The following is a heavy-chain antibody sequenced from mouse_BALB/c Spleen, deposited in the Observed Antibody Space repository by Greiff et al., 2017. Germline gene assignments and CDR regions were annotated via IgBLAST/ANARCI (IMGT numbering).Heavy chain of an antibody. Sequence: EVKLVESGGGLVQPGGSRKLSCAASGFTFSSFGMHWVRQAPEKGLEWVAYISSGSSTIYYADTVKGRFTISRDNPKNTLFLQMTSLRSEDTAMYYCARLGLREGDYLDCWGQGTTLTVAS. CDR2: ISSGSSTI. J-gene: IGHJ2*01. CDR1: GFTFSSFG. CDR3: ARLGLREGDYLDC. V-gene: IGHV5-17*02. D-gene: IGHD2-2*01.